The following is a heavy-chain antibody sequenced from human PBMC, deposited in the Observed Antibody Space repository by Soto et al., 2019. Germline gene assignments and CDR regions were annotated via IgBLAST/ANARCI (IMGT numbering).Heavy chain of an antibody. Sequence: QVQLVQSGAEVKKPGASVKVSCKASGYTFTSYGISWVRQAPGQGLEWMGWISACNGNSNYAQKLQGRVTMTTDTSTSTAYMELRSLRSDDTAVYYCARDLGYYYDSSGKNNWFDPWGQGTLVTVSS. D-gene: IGHD3-22*01. CDR3: ARDLGYYYDSSGKNNWFDP. CDR1: GYTFTSYG. V-gene: IGHV1-18*01. J-gene: IGHJ5*02. CDR2: ISACNGNS.